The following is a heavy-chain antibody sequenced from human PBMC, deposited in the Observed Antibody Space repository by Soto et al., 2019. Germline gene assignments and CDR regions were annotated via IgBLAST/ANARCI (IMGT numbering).Heavy chain of an antibody. J-gene: IGHJ6*02. V-gene: IGHV4-59*01. CDR1: GGSISSYY. D-gene: IGHD3-22*01. Sequence: PSETLSLTCTVSGGSISSYYWSWIRQPPGKGLEWIGYIYYSGSTNYNPSLKSRVTISVDTSKNQFSLKLSSVTAADTAVYYCARVPHYYDSSGYYLPYGMDVWGQGTTVTVSS. CDR3: ARVPHYYDSSGYYLPYGMDV. CDR2: IYYSGST.